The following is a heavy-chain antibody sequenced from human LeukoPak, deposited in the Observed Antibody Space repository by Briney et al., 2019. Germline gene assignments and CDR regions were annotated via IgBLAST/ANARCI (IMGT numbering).Heavy chain of an antibody. Sequence: TGGSLRLSCAASGFTFSSYAMSWVRQAPGKGLEWVSAISGGGGSTYYADSVKGRFTISRDNSKNTLYLQMNSLRAEDTAVYYCAKVLPHSGSYYPQYYYYGMDVWGQGTTVTVSS. V-gene: IGHV3-23*01. J-gene: IGHJ6*02. D-gene: IGHD3-10*01. CDR3: AKVLPHSGSYYPQYYYYGMDV. CDR1: GFTFSSYA. CDR2: ISGGGGST.